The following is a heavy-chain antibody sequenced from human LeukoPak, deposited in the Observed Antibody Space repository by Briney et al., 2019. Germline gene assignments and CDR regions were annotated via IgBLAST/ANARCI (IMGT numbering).Heavy chain of an antibody. CDR2: INPNSGGT. V-gene: IGHV1-2*02. J-gene: IGHJ4*02. Sequence: ASVKVSCKASGYTFTGYYMHWVRQAPGQGLEWMGWINPNSGGTNYVQKFQGRVTMTRDTSIRTAYMELSRLRSVDTAVYYCASSPTSECSGGSCYSYWGQGTLVTVSS. D-gene: IGHD2-15*01. CDR1: GYTFTGYY. CDR3: ASSPTSECSGGSCYSY.